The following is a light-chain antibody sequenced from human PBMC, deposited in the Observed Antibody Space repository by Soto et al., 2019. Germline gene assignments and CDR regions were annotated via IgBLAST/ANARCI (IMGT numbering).Light chain of an antibody. CDR1: QSIFSS. Sequence: IQMTQSPSSLSASVGDRVTITCRAGQSIFSSLNWYQQRPGKAPTLLIYAASSLQSGVPSRFRGSGHGTDFALTITSLQPEDFATGDCQQSYNSPPITFCQGTLPE. V-gene: IGKV1-39*01. CDR3: QQSYNSPPIT. CDR2: AAS. J-gene: IGKJ5*01.